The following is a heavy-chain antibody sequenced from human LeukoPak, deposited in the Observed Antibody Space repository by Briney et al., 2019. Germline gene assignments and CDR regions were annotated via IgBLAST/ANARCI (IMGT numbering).Heavy chain of an antibody. CDR1: GGSISSYY. Sequence: PSETLSLTCTVSGGSISSYYWSWIRQPAGKGLEWIGRIYTSGSTNYNPSLKSRVTMSVDTSKNQFSLKLSSVTAADTAVYYCARDRVLLWFGELSGWFGPWGQGTLVTVSS. CDR3: ARDRVLLWFGELSGWFGP. V-gene: IGHV4-4*07. CDR2: IYTSGST. D-gene: IGHD3-10*01. J-gene: IGHJ5*02.